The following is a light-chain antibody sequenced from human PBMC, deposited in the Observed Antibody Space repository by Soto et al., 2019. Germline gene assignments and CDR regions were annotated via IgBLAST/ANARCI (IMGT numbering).Light chain of an antibody. J-gene: IGKJ3*01. CDR3: QQSYSNPVT. CDR1: QSIGNF. CDR2: TAS. V-gene: IGKV1-39*01. Sequence: DIQMTQSPSSLSATVGDRGTITCRANQSIGNFLSWYQQKPGIAPKNLIYTASSLQGGGPSRFSGSGSGTDFTLTINSLQPEDFATYYCQQSYSNPVTFGPGTKVDIK.